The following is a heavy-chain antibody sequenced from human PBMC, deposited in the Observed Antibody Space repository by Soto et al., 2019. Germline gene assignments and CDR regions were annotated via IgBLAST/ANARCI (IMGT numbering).Heavy chain of an antibody. V-gene: IGHV3-48*02. D-gene: IGHD3-9*01. J-gene: IGHJ6*02. CDR2: ISSSSTI. CDR3: ARDLEGDILYVMDV. Sequence: PGGSLRLSCAASGFTFSSYSMNWVRQAPGKGLEWVSYISSSSTIYYADSVKGRFTISRDNAKNSLYLQMNSLRDEDTAVYYCARDLEGDILYVMDVWGQGTTVTVSS. CDR1: GFTFSSYS.